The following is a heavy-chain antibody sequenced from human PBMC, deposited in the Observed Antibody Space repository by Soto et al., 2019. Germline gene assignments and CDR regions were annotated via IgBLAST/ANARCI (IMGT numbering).Heavy chain of an antibody. CDR2: MNPNSGNT. CDR1: GYTFTTYD. V-gene: IGHV1-8*02. D-gene: IGHD3-22*01. Sequence: GASVKVSCKASGYTFTTYDINWVRQAAGQGLVWMGWMNPNSGNTGYAQKFQDRVTMTRDTSISTAYMELSDLRSEDTAVYYCARRQYFSDSSGYDDYWGQGTQVTVSS. CDR3: ARRQYFSDSSGYDDY. J-gene: IGHJ4*02.